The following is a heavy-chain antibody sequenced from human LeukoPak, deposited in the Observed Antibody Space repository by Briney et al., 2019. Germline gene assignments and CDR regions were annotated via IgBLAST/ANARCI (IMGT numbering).Heavy chain of an antibody. D-gene: IGHD4-23*01. CDR3: ARRPADYYGGNYYFDY. CDR1: GGSISSYY. Sequence: SETMSLTCTVSGGSISSYYWSWIRQPPGKGLEWMGYIYYSGSTNYNPSLKSRVTISVDTSKNQFSLKLSSVTAADTAVYYCARRPADYYGGNYYFDYWGQGTLVTVSS. CDR2: IYYSGST. J-gene: IGHJ4*02. V-gene: IGHV4-59*01.